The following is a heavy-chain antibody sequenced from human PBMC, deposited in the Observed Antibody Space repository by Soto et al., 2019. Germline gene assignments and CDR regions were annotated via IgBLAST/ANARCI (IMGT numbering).Heavy chain of an antibody. CDR2: IYYSGST. Sequence: SETLSLTCTVSGGSISSSSYYWGWIRQPPGKGLEWIGSIYYSGSTYYNPSLKSRVTISVDTSKNQFSLKLSSVTAADTAVYYCARSPLMHDFWSGYRNPYGMDVWGQGTTVTVFS. CDR3: ARSPLMHDFWSGYRNPYGMDV. V-gene: IGHV4-39*01. D-gene: IGHD3-3*01. CDR1: GGSISSSSYY. J-gene: IGHJ6*02.